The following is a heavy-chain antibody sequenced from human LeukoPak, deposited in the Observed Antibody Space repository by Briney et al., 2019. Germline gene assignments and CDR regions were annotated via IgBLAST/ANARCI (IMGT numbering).Heavy chain of an antibody. J-gene: IGHJ4*02. D-gene: IGHD2-2*01. Sequence: SAKVSCKASGYTFTGYYMHWVRQAPGQGLEWMGRIIPIFGIANYAQKFQGRVTITADKSTSTAYMELSSLRSEDTAVYYCARDILSSTSHFDYWGQGTLVTVSS. CDR1: GYTFTGYY. CDR3: ARDILSSTSHFDY. V-gene: IGHV1-69*04. CDR2: IIPIFGIA.